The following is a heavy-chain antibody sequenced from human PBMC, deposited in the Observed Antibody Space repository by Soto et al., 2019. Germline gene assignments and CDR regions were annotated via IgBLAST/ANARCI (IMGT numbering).Heavy chain of an antibody. CDR2: INHSGST. Sequence: SETLSLTCAVYGGSFSGYYWSWIRQPPGKGLEWIGEINHSGSTNYNPSLKSRVTISVDTSKNQFSLKLSSVTAADTAVYYCARGRLGYCSGGSCRRVFPIDYWGQGTLVTVSS. CDR1: GGSFSGYY. V-gene: IGHV4-34*01. J-gene: IGHJ4*02. CDR3: ARGRLGYCSGGSCRRVFPIDY. D-gene: IGHD2-15*01.